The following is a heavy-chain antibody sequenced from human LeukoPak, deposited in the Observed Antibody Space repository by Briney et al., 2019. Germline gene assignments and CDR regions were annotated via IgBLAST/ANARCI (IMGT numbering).Heavy chain of an antibody. CDR3: ARYHYDSSGYPYYFDY. CDR2: IYSGGST. Sequence: SGGSLRLSCAASGFIVSDNYMSWVRQAPGQGLEWVSVIYSGGSTYYADSVKGRFTISRDNSKNTVFLQQNSLRAEDTAVYYCARYHYDSSGYPYYFDYWGQGTLVTVSS. D-gene: IGHD3-22*01. CDR1: GFIVSDNY. J-gene: IGHJ4*02. V-gene: IGHV3-53*01.